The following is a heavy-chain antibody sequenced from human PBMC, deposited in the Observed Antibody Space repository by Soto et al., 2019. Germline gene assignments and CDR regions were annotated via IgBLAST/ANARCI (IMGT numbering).Heavy chain of an antibody. CDR2: IYYSGGT. CDR3: ARVVVAWSYTFDI. D-gene: IGHD2-15*01. V-gene: IGHV4-31*03. J-gene: IGHJ3*02. Sequence: SETLSLTCTVSGGSISSGGYYWSWIRQHPGKGLEWIGYIYYSGGTYYNPSLKSRVTISVDTSKNQFSLKLSSVTAADTAVYYCARVVVAWSYTFDIWGQGTMVTVSS. CDR1: GGSISSGGYY.